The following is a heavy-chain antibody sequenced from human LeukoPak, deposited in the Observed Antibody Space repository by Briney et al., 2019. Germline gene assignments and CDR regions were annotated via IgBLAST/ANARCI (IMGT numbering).Heavy chain of an antibody. Sequence: SETLSLTCTVSGGSISSSNYYWGWIRQPPGKGLEWIGSIYYSGSTYYNPSLKSRVTISVDTSKNQFSLKLSSVTAADTAVYYCARGGKLRYFDWLWPQDPWGQGTLVTVSS. CDR1: GGSISSSNYY. V-gene: IGHV4-39*01. J-gene: IGHJ5*02. D-gene: IGHD3-9*01. CDR3: ARGGKLRYFDWLWPQDP. CDR2: IYYSGST.